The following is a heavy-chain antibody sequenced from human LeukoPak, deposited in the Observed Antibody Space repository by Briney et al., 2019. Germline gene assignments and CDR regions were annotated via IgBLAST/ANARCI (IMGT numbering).Heavy chain of an antibody. CDR3: ARGYYYDSSGYPGDY. CDR1: GFTFSDYY. V-gene: IGHV3-11*01. J-gene: IGHJ4*02. Sequence: GSLRLSCAASGFTFSDYYMSWIRQAPGKGLEWVSYISSSGSTIYYADSVKGRFTISRDNAKNSLYLQMNSLRAEDTALYYCARGYYYDSSGYPGDYWGQGTLVTVSS. D-gene: IGHD3-22*01. CDR2: ISSSGSTI.